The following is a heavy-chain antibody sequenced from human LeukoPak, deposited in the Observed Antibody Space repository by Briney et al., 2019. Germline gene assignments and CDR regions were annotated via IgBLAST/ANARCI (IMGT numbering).Heavy chain of an antibody. Sequence: SETLSLTCTVSGGSISSSSYYWGWIRQPPVKGLEWIGNIYYSGSTYSNPSLKSRVTISVDTSENQFSLKLSSVTAADTAVYYCARRQRCNDGVCYFDYWGQGTLVTVSS. D-gene: IGHD2-8*01. V-gene: IGHV4-39*01. J-gene: IGHJ4*02. CDR3: ARRQRCNDGVCYFDY. CDR2: IYYSGST. CDR1: GGSISSSSYY.